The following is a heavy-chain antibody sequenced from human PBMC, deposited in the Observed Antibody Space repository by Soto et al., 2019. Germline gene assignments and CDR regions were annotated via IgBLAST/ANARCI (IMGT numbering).Heavy chain of an antibody. D-gene: IGHD6-13*01. J-gene: IGHJ5*02. CDR3: ARDSVAAAGTNCFDP. CDR2: IYYSGST. CDR1: GGSISSGDYY. Sequence: QVQLQESGPGLVKPSQTLSLTCTVSGGSISSGDYYWSWIRQPPGKGLEWIGYIYYSGSTYYNPSLKSRVTISVDTSKNQFSLKLSSVTAADTAVYYCARDSVAAAGTNCFDPWGQGTLVTVSS. V-gene: IGHV4-30-4*01.